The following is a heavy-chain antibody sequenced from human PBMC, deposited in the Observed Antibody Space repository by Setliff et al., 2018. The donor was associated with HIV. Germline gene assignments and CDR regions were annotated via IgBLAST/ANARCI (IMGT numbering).Heavy chain of an antibody. V-gene: IGHV3-23*01. CDR1: GFTFSRYP. CDR2: LSEGGYDT. J-gene: IGHJ3*02. Sequence: GGSLRLSCAASGFTFSRYPMSWVRQAPGKGLEWVSSLSEGGYDTYYADSVKGRFTISRDNAKKSLFLQMTSLRVEDTAVYYCRGWLATFDIWGRGTMVTVSS. D-gene: IGHD6-19*01. CDR3: RGWLATFDI.